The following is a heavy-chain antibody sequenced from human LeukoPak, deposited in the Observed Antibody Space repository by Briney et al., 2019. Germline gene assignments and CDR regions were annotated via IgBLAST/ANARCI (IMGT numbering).Heavy chain of an antibody. J-gene: IGHJ4*02. CDR1: GYTFTAYY. Sequence: ASVKVSCKASGYTFTAYYIHWLRQAPGQGPEWMGWIKPYSGSSHYAQKFQGRVTMTSDTSSNSAYMDLTSLKSDDTAVYYCARARVPIAVAGLYYFDYWGQGALVTVSS. CDR3: ARARVPIAVAGLYYFDY. CDR2: IKPYSGSS. D-gene: IGHD6-19*01. V-gene: IGHV1-2*02.